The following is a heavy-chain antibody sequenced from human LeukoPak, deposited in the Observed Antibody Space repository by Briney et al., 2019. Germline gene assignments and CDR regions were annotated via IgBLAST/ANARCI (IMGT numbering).Heavy chain of an antibody. CDR2: IYHSGSP. D-gene: IGHD3-3*01. V-gene: IGHV4-4*02. CDR1: GDSISSNNW. CDR3: ARGCLGIITIFGVVIRNNWFDP. Sequence: SETLSLTCAVSGDSISSNNWWGWVRQPPGKGLEWIGEIYHSGSPNYNPSLKSLVTISVDKSSNHFSLNLSSVTAADTSVYYCARGCLGIITIFGVVIRNNWFDPWGQGTLVTVSS. J-gene: IGHJ5*02.